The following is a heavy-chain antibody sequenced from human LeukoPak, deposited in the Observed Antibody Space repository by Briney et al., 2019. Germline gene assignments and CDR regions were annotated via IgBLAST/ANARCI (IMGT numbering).Heavy chain of an antibody. D-gene: IGHD2-21*01. Sequence: QSGGSLRLSCAASGFTFSSYVMSWVRQAPGKGLDWVSTITGNGGTTYYADSVKGRFTISRDNSKNTLYLQMNSLRAEDTAVYYCAKDRAPDCGGDCYFEYYFDYWGQGTLVTVSS. CDR2: ITGNGGTT. V-gene: IGHV3-23*01. J-gene: IGHJ4*02. CDR1: GFTFSSYV. CDR3: AKDRAPDCGGDCYFEYYFDY.